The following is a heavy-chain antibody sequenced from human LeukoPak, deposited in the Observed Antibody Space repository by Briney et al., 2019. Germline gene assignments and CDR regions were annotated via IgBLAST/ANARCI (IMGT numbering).Heavy chain of an antibody. CDR3: ATLNSGSYYGLGFFDL. J-gene: IGHJ2*01. V-gene: IGHV5-10-1*01. CDR1: GYSFTSYW. Sequence: GESLKISCKGSGYSFTSYWITWVRQMPGKGLGWMGRIDPSDSYTNDSPSFQGHVTISVDKSVSTAYLQWSSLKASDTAMYYCATLNSGSYYGLGFFDLWGRGTLVT. D-gene: IGHD1-26*01. CDR2: IDPSDSYT.